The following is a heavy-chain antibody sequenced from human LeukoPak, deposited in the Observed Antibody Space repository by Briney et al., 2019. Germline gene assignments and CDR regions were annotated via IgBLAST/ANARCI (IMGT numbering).Heavy chain of an antibody. D-gene: IGHD1-26*01. CDR2: INSDGSST. CDR1: GFSFSTYW. J-gene: IGHJ6*03. Sequence: GGSLRLSCAASGFSFSTYWIHWVRQAPGRGLVWVSRINSDGSSTTYADSVKGRFTISRDNSKNTLYLQMNSLRAEDTAVYYCAKGAAVAGATRYYYYYYYMDVWGKGTTVTVSS. V-gene: IGHV3-74*03. CDR3: AKGAAVAGATRYYYYYYYMDV.